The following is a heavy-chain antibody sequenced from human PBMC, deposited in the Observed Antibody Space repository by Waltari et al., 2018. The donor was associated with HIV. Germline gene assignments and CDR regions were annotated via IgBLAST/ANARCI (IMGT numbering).Heavy chain of an antibody. CDR3: ARRSGEYWYFDL. Sequence: QVQLQESGPGLVKRSEPLSIAATVPGYSISSGYSCGWIRQPPGKVLEWVGSMYLRGSTHYNPSLERRVTMSVETSKNQFSRKLSSVTAADTAVYYWARRSGEYWYFDLWGRGTLATVSS. J-gene: IGHJ2*01. CDR2: MYLRGST. CDR1: GYSISSGYS. D-gene: IGHD7-27*01. V-gene: IGHV4-38-2*02.